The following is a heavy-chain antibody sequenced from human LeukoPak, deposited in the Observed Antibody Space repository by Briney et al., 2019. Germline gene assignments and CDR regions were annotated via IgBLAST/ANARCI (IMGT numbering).Heavy chain of an antibody. CDR2: MWYDGSNK. J-gene: IGHJ4*02. V-gene: IGHV3-33*01. CDR3: ARLGASSGWHHIDY. D-gene: IGHD6-19*01. CDR1: GFTFSSYG. Sequence: GRSLRLSCAASGFTFSSYGMHWVRQAPGKGLEWVAVMWYDGSNKYYADSVKGRFTISRDNSKNTLYLQMNSLRAEDTAVYYCARLGASSGWHHIDYWGQGTLVTVSS.